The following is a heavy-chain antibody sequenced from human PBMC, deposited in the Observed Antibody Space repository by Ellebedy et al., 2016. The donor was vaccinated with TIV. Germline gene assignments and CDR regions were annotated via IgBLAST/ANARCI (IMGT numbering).Heavy chain of an antibody. CDR2: LYFSGST. CDR3: ATSAAIDAFDI. D-gene: IGHD6-25*01. J-gene: IGHJ3*02. Sequence: SETLSLXXSVSGGSIMRSGHYCTWIRQPPGKGLEWIGGLYFSGSTWYNPSLKSRVTISVDTSKNLFSLRLRPVTASDTAVYYCATSAAIDAFDIWGQGTIVTVSS. CDR1: GGSIMRSGHY. V-gene: IGHV4-39*02.